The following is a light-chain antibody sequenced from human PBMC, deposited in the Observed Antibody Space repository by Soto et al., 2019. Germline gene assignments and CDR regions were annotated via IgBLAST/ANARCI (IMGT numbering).Light chain of an antibody. CDR3: SSYTISSTVV. J-gene: IGLJ2*01. CDR2: DVS. CDR1: SSDVGGYNY. Sequence: QSVLPQPASVSGSLGQSITISCTGTSSDVGGYNYVSWYQQHPGKAPKLMIYDVSNRPSGVSNRFSGSKSANTASLTVSGLKAEDEADYYCSSYTISSTVVFGGGTKLTVL. V-gene: IGLV2-14*01.